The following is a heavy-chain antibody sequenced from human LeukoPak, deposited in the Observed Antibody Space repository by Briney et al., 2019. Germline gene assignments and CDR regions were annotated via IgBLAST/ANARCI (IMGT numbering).Heavy chain of an antibody. CDR1: GGSISSYH. CDR2: IYSSGNT. CDR3: ARQEPRWHPVAGTTFYWYLDL. J-gene: IGHJ2*01. Sequence: SETLSLTCTVSGGSISSYHWSWIRQPAGKGLEWIGRIYSSGNTNYSPSLKSRVTMSVDTSKNQFSLKLSSVTASDTAVYYCARQEPRWHPVAGTTFYWYLDLWGRGTLVTVPS. V-gene: IGHV4-4*07. D-gene: IGHD1-1*01.